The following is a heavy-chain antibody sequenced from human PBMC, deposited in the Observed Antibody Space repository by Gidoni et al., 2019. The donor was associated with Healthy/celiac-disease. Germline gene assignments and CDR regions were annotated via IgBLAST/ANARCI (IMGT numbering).Heavy chain of an antibody. CDR1: GGSISKYY. J-gene: IGHJ4*02. CDR2: IYYRGST. CDR3: ARGPDWGALGY. Sequence: QVQLQESGPGLVKPSETLSLTCTVSGGSISKYYWSWIRQPPGKGLEWIGYIYYRGSTNYNPYLKSRVTISVDTSKNQFSLKLSSVTAAETAVYFCARGPDWGALGYRGQGTLVTVSS. V-gene: IGHV4-59*08. D-gene: IGHD3-16*01.